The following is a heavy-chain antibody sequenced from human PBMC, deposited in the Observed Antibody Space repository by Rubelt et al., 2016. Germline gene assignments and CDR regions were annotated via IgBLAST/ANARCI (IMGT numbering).Heavy chain of an antibody. V-gene: IGHV4-34*01. CDR2: INHSGST. CDR3: ARQDVILEWLSSVFDP. D-gene: IGHD3-3*01. CDR1: GGSFSGYY. Sequence: QVQLQQWGAGLLKPSETLSLTCAVYGGSFSGYYWSWIRQPPGKGLEWIGEINHSGSTNYNPSLKSRVTISVDTPKNQFSLRRSSVTAADTAVYYCARQDVILEWLSSVFDPGGQGTLVTVSS. J-gene: IGHJ5*02.